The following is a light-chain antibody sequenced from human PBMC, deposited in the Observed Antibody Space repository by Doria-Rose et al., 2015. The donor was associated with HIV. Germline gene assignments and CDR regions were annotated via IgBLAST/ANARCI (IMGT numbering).Light chain of an antibody. Sequence: MTQSPATLSVSPGERATLSCWASQGIGSDLAWYQQKPGQAPRLLIYRASIRATGIPPRFTGGGSGTEFTLTISSLQSEDFAVYFCQQYSQWPPYTFGQGTKLEVK. CDR3: QQYSQWPPYT. CDR2: RAS. J-gene: IGKJ2*01. CDR1: QGIGSD. V-gene: IGKV3-15*01.